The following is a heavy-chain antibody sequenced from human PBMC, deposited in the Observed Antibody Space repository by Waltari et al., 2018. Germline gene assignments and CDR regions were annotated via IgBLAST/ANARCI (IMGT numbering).Heavy chain of an antibody. CDR1: GGSISSYY. J-gene: IGHJ4*02. CDR3: AREGIAVAGRVFDY. CDR2: IYYSGST. D-gene: IGHD6-19*01. Sequence: QVQLQESGPGLVKPSETLSLTCTVSGGSISSYYWSWIRQPPGKGLEWIGYIYYSGSTNYNPSLKSRVTISVDTSKNQFSLKLSSVTAADTAVYYCAREGIAVAGRVFDYWGQGTLVTVSS. V-gene: IGHV4-59*01.